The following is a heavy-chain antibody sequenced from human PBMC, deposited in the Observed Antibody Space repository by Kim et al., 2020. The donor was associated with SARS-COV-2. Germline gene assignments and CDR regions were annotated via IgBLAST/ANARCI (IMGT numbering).Heavy chain of an antibody. J-gene: IGHJ4*02. Sequence: ASVKVSCKASGYTFNSYTMHWVRQAPGQRLEWMGLINAANGNRKYSQKLQGRVTITRDTSASTAYMDLSSLRSEDTAVYWCARSGYCSGGSCSLFDYWGQGTLVTVSS. CDR2: INAANGNR. V-gene: IGHV1-3*01. CDR1: GYTFNSYT. D-gene: IGHD2-15*01. CDR3: ARSGYCSGGSCSLFDY.